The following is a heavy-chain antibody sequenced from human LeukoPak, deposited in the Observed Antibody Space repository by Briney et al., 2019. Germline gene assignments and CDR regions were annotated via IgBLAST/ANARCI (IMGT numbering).Heavy chain of an antibody. Sequence: GASVKVSCKASGYTFTSYGIGWVRQAPGQGLEWMGWISAYNGNTNYAQKLQGRVTMTTDTSTSTAYMELRSLGSDDTAVYYCARDRVYCSSTSCYAGIGLGDYWGQGTLVTVSS. CDR2: ISAYNGNT. CDR1: GYTFTSYG. J-gene: IGHJ4*02. V-gene: IGHV1-18*01. D-gene: IGHD2-2*01. CDR3: ARDRVYCSSTSCYAGIGLGDY.